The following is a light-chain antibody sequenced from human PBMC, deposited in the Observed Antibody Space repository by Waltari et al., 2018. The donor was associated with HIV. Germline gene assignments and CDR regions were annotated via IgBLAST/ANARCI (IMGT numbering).Light chain of an antibody. CDR1: RNFIGRYC. J-gene: IGLJ3*02. CDR2: INN. CDR3: AIWDDSLNGWV. Sequence: QSVLTQPPSASGAPGQRVTIPCSGSRNFIGRYCVNWYQQLPGAAPKLLIYINNQRPSGVPDRFSGSKSGTSASLAISGLQSDDEADYYCAIWDDSLNGWVFGGGTKLTVL. V-gene: IGLV1-44*01.